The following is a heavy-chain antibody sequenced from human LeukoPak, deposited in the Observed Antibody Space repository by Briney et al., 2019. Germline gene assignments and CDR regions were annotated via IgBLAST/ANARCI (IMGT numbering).Heavy chain of an antibody. V-gene: IGHV3-74*01. Sequence: GGSLRLSCTASGFNFSNYWMHRVRQAPGKGLVWVSRLNTGGNSTIYADSVKGRFIISRDNAKSTLYLQMNSLRADDTGVYYCTREGAYDSGTYGAGDYWGQGTLVTVSS. CDR1: GFNFSNYW. D-gene: IGHD3-16*01. J-gene: IGHJ4*02. CDR2: LNTGGNST. CDR3: TREGAYDSGTYGAGDY.